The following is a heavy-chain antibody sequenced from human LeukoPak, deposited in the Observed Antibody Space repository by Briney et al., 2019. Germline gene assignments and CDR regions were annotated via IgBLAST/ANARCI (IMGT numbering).Heavy chain of an antibody. V-gene: IGHV4-39*07. CDR2: IYYSGST. CDR3: AREITTVTTDFDY. Sequence: GSLRLSCAASGFTFSSYAMNWVRQPPGKGLEWIGSIYYSGSTYYNPSLKSRVTISVDTSKNQFSLKLSSVTAADTAVYYCAREITTVTTDFDYWGQGTLVTVSS. J-gene: IGHJ4*02. CDR1: GFTFSSYA. D-gene: IGHD4-17*01.